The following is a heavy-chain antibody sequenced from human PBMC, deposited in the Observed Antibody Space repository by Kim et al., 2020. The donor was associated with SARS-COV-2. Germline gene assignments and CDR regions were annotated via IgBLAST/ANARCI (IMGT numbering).Heavy chain of an antibody. D-gene: IGHD6-25*01. CDR2: ISWNSGSI. J-gene: IGHJ6*02. CDR1: GFTFDDYA. Sequence: GGSLRLSCAASGFTFDDYAMHWVRQAPGKGLEWVSGISWNSGSIGYADSVKGRFTISRDNAKNSLYLQMNSLRAEDTALYYCAKDMAAAPSDGMDVWGQGTTVTVSS. CDR3: AKDMAAAPSDGMDV. V-gene: IGHV3-9*01.